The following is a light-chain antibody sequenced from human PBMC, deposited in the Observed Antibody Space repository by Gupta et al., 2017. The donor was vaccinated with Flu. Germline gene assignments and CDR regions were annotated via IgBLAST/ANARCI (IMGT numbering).Light chain of an antibody. V-gene: IGLV1-44*01. CDR3: AAWDDSLNGLVV. CDR1: SSNIGSNT. CDR2: SNN. J-gene: IGLJ2*01. Sequence: QSVLTHPPSASGTPGQRVTISCSGSSSNIGSNTLNWYQQHPGTAPKPLIYSNNHRPSGVPDRFPGSKSGTSASLAISGLQSEDEAEYYCAAWDDSLNGLVVFGGGTKLTIL.